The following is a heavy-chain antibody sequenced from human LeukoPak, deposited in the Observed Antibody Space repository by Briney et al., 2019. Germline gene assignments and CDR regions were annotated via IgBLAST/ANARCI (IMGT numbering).Heavy chain of an antibody. V-gene: IGHV3-30-3*01. CDR1: GFTFSSYA. CDR2: ISYDGSNK. D-gene: IGHD1-26*01. Sequence: GRSLRLSCAASGFTFSSYAMHWVRQAPGKGLEWVAVISYDGSNKYYADSEKGRFTISRDNSKNTLYLQMNSLRAEDTAVYYCAREGGSGSYSSYFDYWGQGTLVTVSS. J-gene: IGHJ4*02. CDR3: AREGGSGSYSSYFDY.